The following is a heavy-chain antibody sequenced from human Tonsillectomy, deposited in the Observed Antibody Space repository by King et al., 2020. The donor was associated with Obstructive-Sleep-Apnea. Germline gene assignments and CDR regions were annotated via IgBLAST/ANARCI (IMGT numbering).Heavy chain of an antibody. CDR2: INHSGRA. J-gene: IGHJ4*02. D-gene: IGHD5-18*01. V-gene: IGHV4-34*01. CDR3: ASKNGYSYGYFFPFDY. Sequence: VQLQQWGAGPLKPSETLSLSCAVYGGSSSGYYWSWIRQTPGKGLEWIGEINHSGRAKYNPSLRRRVTISVDTSKNQFSLRLSAVTAADTAVYYCASKNGYSYGYFFPFDYWGQGTLVTVSS. CDR1: GGSSSGYY.